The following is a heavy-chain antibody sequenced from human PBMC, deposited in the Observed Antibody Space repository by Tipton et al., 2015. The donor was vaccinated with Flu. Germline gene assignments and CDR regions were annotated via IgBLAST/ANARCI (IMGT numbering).Heavy chain of an antibody. CDR3: AKPCDGYPDAFDI. V-gene: IGHV3-23*01. CDR2: ISGSGGST. J-gene: IGHJ3*02. Sequence: SLRLSCAASGFTFSSYAMSWVRQAPGKGLEWVSAISGSGGSTYYADSVKGRFTISRDNSKNTLYLQMNSLRAEDTAVYYCAKPCDGYPDAFDIWGQGTMVTVSS. D-gene: IGHD2-21*02. CDR1: GFTFSSYA.